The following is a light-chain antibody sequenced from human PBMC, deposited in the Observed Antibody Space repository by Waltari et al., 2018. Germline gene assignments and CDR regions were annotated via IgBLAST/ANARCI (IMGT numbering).Light chain of an antibody. J-gene: IGLJ3*02. CDR1: SRDIGRYDI. V-gene: IGLV2-23*02. Sequence: QSALTQPAAVSGSPGQSVTISCTAASRDIGRYDIVSWYQQPPGNAPKLVISDVSKRPSGVSDRFSGSKSGDTASLTISGLQFEDEADYYCCSYAGNYVWVFGGGTRLTVL. CDR3: CSYAGNYVWV. CDR2: DVS.